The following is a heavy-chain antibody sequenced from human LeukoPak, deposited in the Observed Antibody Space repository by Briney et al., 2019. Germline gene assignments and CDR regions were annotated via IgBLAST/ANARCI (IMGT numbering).Heavy chain of an antibody. V-gene: IGHV1-18*01. CDR1: GFTFNRYG. Sequence: ASVKVSFKASGFTFNRYGISWVRQAPGQGLEWMGWISAYNGDTNYAQKFQGRVTMTTDTSTSTAYMEVRSLISDDTAVYYCARDPSNTSGRYAYFDYWGQGTLVTVSS. D-gene: IGHD6-19*01. CDR2: ISAYNGDT. CDR3: ARDPSNTSGRYAYFDY. J-gene: IGHJ4*02.